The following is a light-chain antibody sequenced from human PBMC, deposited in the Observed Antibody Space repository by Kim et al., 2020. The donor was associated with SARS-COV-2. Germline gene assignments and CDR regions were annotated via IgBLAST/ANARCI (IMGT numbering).Light chain of an antibody. CDR1: QLGDKY. CDR3: QAWDTTVV. Sequence: SYELTQPPSVSVSPGQTASITCSGDQLGDKYVCWYQQKPGQSPVLVIYQDKNRPSGIPELFSGSNSGNTATLTISGTQAMDEADYYCQAWDTTVVFGGGT. J-gene: IGLJ2*01. V-gene: IGLV3-1*01. CDR2: QDK.